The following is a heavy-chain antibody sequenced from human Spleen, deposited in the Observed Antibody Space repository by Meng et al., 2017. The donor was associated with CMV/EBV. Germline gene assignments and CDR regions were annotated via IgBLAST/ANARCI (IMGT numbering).Heavy chain of an antibody. Sequence: ISSGGYYWHWIRQHPGKGLEWIEYIYYSGSTYYNPSLKSRVTISIDTSKNQILLRLSSVTAADTAVYYCARDFEYCSGTSCYRTVDYWGQGTLVTVSS. D-gene: IGHD2-2*02. CDR3: ARDFEYCSGTSCYRTVDY. V-gene: IGHV4-31*02. CDR2: IYYSGST. J-gene: IGHJ4*02. CDR1: ISSGGYY.